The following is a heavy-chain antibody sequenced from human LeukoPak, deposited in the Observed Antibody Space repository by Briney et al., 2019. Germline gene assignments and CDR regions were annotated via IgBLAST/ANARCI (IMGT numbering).Heavy chain of an antibody. J-gene: IGHJ6*02. Sequence: GGSLRLSCAASGFTFSSYDIHWVRQAPGKGLEGVAVIWYDGSNKYYADSVKGRFIISRDNSKNTLYLQMNSLRAEDTAVYYCARGVHRASSPSSGMDVWGQGNTVTVSS. V-gene: IGHV3-33*01. D-gene: IGHD6-6*01. CDR1: GFTFSSYD. CDR3: ARGVHRASSPSSGMDV. CDR2: IWYDGSNK.